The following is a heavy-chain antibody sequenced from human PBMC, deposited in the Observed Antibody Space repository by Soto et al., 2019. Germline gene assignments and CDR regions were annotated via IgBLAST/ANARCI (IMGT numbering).Heavy chain of an antibody. CDR1: GYTFTSYG. V-gene: IGHV1-18*01. D-gene: IGHD1-26*01. J-gene: IGHJ4*02. Sequence: QVHLVQSGAEVKKPGASVKVSCKASGYTFTSYGITWVRQAPGQGLEWMGWISAHNGNTDYAQKLQGRVTVTRDTSTSTAYMELRSLISDDTAVYYCASGRYGDYWGQGALVTVSS. CDR2: ISAHNGNT. CDR3: ASGRYGDY.